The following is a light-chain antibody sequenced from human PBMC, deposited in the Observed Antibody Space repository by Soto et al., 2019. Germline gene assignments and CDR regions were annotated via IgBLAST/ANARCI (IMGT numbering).Light chain of an antibody. CDR3: QQYGSSPRT. V-gene: IGKV3-20*01. CDR1: QTVRSSY. J-gene: IGKJ1*01. CDR2: DAS. Sequence: EIVLTQSPGTLSLSLGERATLSCRASQTVRSSYLAWYQQKPGQAPRLLIYDASNRATGIPGRFSGSGFGTDFTLTINRLEPEDFAVYYCQQYGSSPRTFGQGTKV.